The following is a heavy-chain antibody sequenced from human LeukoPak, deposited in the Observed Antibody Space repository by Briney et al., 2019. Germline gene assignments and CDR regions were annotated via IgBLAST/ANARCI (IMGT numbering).Heavy chain of an antibody. J-gene: IGHJ6*02. CDR2: ISAYNGNT. D-gene: IGHD6-19*01. V-gene: IGHV1-18*01. Sequence: ASVKVSCKTSGYTFTSYGISWVRQAPGQGLEWMGWISAYNGNTNYAQKLQGRVTMTTDTSTSTAYMELRSLRSDDTAVYYCARDHHSSGWSQYYYYHYGMDVWGQGTTVTVSS. CDR3: ARDHHSSGWSQYYYYHYGMDV. CDR1: GYTFTSYG.